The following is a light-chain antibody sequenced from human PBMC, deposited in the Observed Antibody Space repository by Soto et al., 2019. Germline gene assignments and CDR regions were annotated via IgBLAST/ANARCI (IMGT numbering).Light chain of an antibody. Sequence: AIQMTQSPSSLSASVGDRVTITCRASQGIRNDLGWYQQKPGKAPKLLIYAASSVQSGVPSRFSGSGSGTDFTLTISSLLPEDFATYFCLLDYNYRLTLGGGTNVDIK. J-gene: IGKJ4*01. CDR1: QGIRND. CDR2: AAS. V-gene: IGKV1-6*01. CDR3: LLDYNYRLT.